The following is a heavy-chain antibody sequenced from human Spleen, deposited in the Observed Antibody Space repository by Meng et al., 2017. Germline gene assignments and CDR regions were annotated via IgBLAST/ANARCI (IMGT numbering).Heavy chain of an antibody. D-gene: IGHD6-25*01. CDR3: ARDAATSY. Sequence: SETLSLTCAVSSGSINSGHWWAWVRQPPGKGLEWIGEIFPSGSTNYNPSLKSRVTISVDRSKNQFSLRMTSAAAADTAVYYCARDAATSYWGQGTLVTVSS. V-gene: IGHV4-4*02. CDR1: SGSINSGHW. J-gene: IGHJ4*02. CDR2: IFPSGST.